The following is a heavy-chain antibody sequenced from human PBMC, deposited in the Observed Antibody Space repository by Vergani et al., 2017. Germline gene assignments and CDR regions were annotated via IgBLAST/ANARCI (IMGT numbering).Heavy chain of an antibody. CDR2: MSGIGDIM. V-gene: IGHV3-74*01. Sequence: EVELLESGGGLVQPGGSLRFPCAASGFTFNEFWLHWAPQVPGKGRGWGSGMSGIGDIMSYTDSVKGRFTISRANAKNKLFLQMNSMRAEGTAFYYFARTRKFRFRVVWVNWFDPWGRGTLVTVSS. CDR1: GFTFNEFW. CDR3: ARTRKFRFRVVWVNWFDP. D-gene: IGHD3-3*01. J-gene: IGHJ5*02.